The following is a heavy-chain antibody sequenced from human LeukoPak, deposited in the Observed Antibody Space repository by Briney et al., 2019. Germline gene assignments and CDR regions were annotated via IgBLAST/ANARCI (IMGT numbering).Heavy chain of an antibody. J-gene: IGHJ4*02. Sequence: GGSLRLSCVASGFTLSNYWMLWVRQAPGKGLMWVSLISTDGKSTRYAESVKGRFTISRDNAKNALYLQMNSLRAEDTAVYYCARSVYDSGGYYRVLDYWGQGTLVTVSS. V-gene: IGHV3-74*01. CDR2: ISTDGKST. D-gene: IGHD3-22*01. CDR3: ARSVYDSGGYYRVLDY. CDR1: GFTLSNYW.